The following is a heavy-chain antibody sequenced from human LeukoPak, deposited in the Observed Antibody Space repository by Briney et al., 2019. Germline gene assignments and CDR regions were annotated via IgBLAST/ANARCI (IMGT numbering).Heavy chain of an antibody. V-gene: IGHV3-30-3*01. CDR2: ISYDGSNK. CDR3: AKDHFTTIRYFDY. J-gene: IGHJ4*02. Sequence: GGSLRLSCAASGFTFSSYAMHWVRQAPGKGLEWVAVISYDGSNKYYADSVKGRFTISRDNSKNTLYLQMNSLRAEDTAVYYCAKDHFTTIRYFDYWGQGTLVTVSS. D-gene: IGHD3-9*01. CDR1: GFTFSSYA.